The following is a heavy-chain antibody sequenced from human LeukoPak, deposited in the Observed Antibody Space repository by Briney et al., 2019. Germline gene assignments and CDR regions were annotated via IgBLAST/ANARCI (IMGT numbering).Heavy chain of an antibody. CDR2: INAGNGKT. V-gene: IGHV1-3*01. CDR1: GYTFTNYA. J-gene: IGHJ4*02. CDR3: ARGYYDLLTGHVVTYYFDY. Sequence: ASVKVSCKASGYTFTNYAVHWVRQAPGQRLEWMGWINAGNGKTNYSQRFQGRVTPTRDTSASTVYMELRSLRSEDTAVYYCARGYYDLLTGHVVTYYFDYWGQGTLVTVSS. D-gene: IGHD3-9*01.